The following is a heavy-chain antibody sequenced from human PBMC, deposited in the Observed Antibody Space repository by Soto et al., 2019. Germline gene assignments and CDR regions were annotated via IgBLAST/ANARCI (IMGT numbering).Heavy chain of an antibody. J-gene: IGHJ6*03. V-gene: IGHV4-34*01. Sequence: SETLSLTCAVYGGSFSGYYWSWIRQPPGKGLEWIGEINHSGSTNYNPSLKSRVTISVDTSKNQFSLKLSSVTAADTAVYYCARGLGVAAAGTFHYYYYMVFWGKGTTVTVSS. CDR2: INHSGST. CDR3: ARGLGVAAAGTFHYYYYMVF. D-gene: IGHD6-13*01. CDR1: GGSFSGYY.